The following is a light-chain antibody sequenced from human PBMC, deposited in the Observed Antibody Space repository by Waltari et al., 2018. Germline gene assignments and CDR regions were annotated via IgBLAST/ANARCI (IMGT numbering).Light chain of an antibody. J-gene: IGKJ4*01. V-gene: IGKV3-11*01. CDR3: QQGSVLPLT. Sequence: EIVLTQSPATLSLSAGERATLSCRASQSVFTYLAWYQQKPGQAPRLLIYDTSKRATGIPARFSGSGSGTDFTLTISNIEAEDFALYFCQQGSVLPLTFGGGTKVDIK. CDR2: DTS. CDR1: QSVFTY.